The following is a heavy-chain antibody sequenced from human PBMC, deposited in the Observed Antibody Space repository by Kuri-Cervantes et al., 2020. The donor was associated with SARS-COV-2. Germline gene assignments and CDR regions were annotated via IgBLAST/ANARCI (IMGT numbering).Heavy chain of an antibody. CDR2: IIPNFGTV. CDR1: GGTFGSYA. D-gene: IGHD6-19*01. CDR3: ERDQGQWPVTLDP. J-gene: IGHJ5*02. V-gene: IGHV1-69*06. Sequence: SVKISCKASGGTFGSYAISWVRQAPGQGLEWMGRIIPNFGTVNYAQKFRGRVTITADKSTSTMYMELSSLRYENTAVYYCERDQGQWPVTLDPWGQGTLVTVSS.